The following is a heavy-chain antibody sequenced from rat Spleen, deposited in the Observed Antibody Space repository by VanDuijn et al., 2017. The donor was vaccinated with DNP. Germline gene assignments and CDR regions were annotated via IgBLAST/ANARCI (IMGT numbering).Heavy chain of an antibody. CDR1: GFTFSNYD. Sequence: EVQLVESGGGLVQPGRSLKLSCAASGFTFSNYDMAWVRQAPKKGLEWVATISPSGSRTYYPDSVKGRFTISRDDAKSSLYLQMNSLKSEDTAPYYCARGSTSIYWYFDFWGPGTMVTVSS. CDR2: ISPSGSRT. J-gene: IGHJ1*01. D-gene: IGHD3-1*01. V-gene: IGHV5-19*01. CDR3: ARGSTSIYWYFDF.